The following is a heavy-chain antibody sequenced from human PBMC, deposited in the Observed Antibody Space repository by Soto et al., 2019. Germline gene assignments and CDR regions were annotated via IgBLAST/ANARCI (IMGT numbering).Heavy chain of an antibody. CDR1: GGSISSSSYY. J-gene: IGHJ4*02. CDR3: ARHQGVDYDILTGYYTDEPKPFDY. D-gene: IGHD3-9*01. CDR2: IYYSGST. Sequence: PSETLSLTCTVSGGSISSSSYYWGWIRQPPGKGLEWIGSIYYSGSTYYNPSLKSRVTISVDTSKNQFSLKLSSVTAADTAVYYCARHQGVDYDILTGYYTDEPKPFDYWGQGALVT. V-gene: IGHV4-39*01.